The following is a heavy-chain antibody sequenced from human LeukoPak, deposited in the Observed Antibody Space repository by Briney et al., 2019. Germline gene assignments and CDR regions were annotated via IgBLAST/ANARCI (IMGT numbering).Heavy chain of an antibody. Sequence: SETLSLTCAVSGGSISSGGYSWSWIRQPPGKGLEWIGYIYHSGSTYYNPSLKSRVTISVDRSKNQFSLKLSSVTAADTAVYYCARVAGAPRYYYYYYGMDVWGQGTTVTVSS. CDR3: ARVAGAPRYYYYYYGMDV. D-gene: IGHD1-26*01. V-gene: IGHV4-30-2*01. J-gene: IGHJ6*02. CDR1: GGSISSGGYS. CDR2: IYHSGST.